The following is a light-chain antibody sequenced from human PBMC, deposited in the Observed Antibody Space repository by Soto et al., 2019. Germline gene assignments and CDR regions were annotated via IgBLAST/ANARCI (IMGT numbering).Light chain of an antibody. V-gene: IGKV1-39*01. CDR1: QNIKNY. CDR2: AAS. J-gene: IGKJ1*01. Sequence: DIQVTQSPSSLSASVGDRVTITCRASQNIKNYVNWYQRKPGTAARLLIYAASNLHSGVPSRSSASGSGTEFALNISGLQPDDFGTYYCQQGFSLPWTFGQGTQVDIK. CDR3: QQGFSLPWT.